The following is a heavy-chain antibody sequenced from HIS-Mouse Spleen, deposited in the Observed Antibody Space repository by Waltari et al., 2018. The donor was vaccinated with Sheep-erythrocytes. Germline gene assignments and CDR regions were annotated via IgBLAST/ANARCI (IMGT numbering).Heavy chain of an antibody. V-gene: IGHV4-39*01. D-gene: IGHD3-22*01. CDR3: ARLYYYDSSGYYFDY. CDR2: IYYSGTT. J-gene: IGHJ4*02. CDR1: GGSISSSSYY. Sequence: QLQLQESGPGLVKPSETLSLTCTVSGGSISSSSYYWGWIRQPPGNGLEWIGSIYYSGTTYYNPSLKSRVTISVDTSKNQFSLKLSSVTAADTAVYYCARLYYYDSSGYYFDYWGQGTLVTVSS.